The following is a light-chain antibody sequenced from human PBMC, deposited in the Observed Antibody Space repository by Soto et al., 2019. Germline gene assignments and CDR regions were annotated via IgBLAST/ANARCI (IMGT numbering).Light chain of an antibody. CDR3: QQRSDWPPWT. Sequence: EIVLTQSPATLSLSPGEGATLSCRASQSISTHLVWYQQRPGQAPRLLIYDASNRATGIPARFSGSGSGTDFTLTINSLEPEDFAVYYCQQRSDWPPWTFGQGTKVEIK. CDR2: DAS. CDR1: QSISTH. V-gene: IGKV3-11*01. J-gene: IGKJ1*01.